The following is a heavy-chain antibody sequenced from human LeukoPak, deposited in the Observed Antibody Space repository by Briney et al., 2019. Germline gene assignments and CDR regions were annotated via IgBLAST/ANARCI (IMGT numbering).Heavy chain of an antibody. CDR3: ARRQRGQQLIFDY. V-gene: IGHV4-4*09. Sequence: SEPLSLTCPVSGGSISSYYWSWIRQPPGKGLEWIGYIYTSGSTNYNPSLKSRVTISVDTSKNQFSLKLSSVTAADTAVYYCARRQRGQQLIFDYWGQGTLVTVSS. D-gene: IGHD6-13*01. CDR1: GGSISSYY. J-gene: IGHJ4*02. CDR2: IYTSGST.